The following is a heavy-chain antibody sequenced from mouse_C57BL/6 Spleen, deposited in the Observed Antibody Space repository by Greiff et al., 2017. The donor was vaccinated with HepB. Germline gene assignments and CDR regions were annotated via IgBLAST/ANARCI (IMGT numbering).Heavy chain of an antibody. V-gene: IGHV1-53*01. Sequence: VQLQQSGTELVKPGASVKLSCKASGYTFTSYWMHWVKQRPGQGLEWIGNINPSNGGTNYNEKFKSKATLTVDKSSSTAYMQISSLTSEDSAVYYCARSGPSLLRSFDYWGQGTTLTVSS. CDR3: ARSGPSLLRSFDY. CDR2: INPSNGGT. CDR1: GYTFTSYW. D-gene: IGHD1-2*01. J-gene: IGHJ2*01.